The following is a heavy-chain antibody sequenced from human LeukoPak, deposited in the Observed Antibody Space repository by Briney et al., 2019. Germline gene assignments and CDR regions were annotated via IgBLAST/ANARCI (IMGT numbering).Heavy chain of an antibody. V-gene: IGHV3-23*01. J-gene: IGHJ4*02. CDR3: AKVKGTDGYNFYDY. Sequence: GGSLRLSCVVSGFTFSSYVMSWVRQAPGKGLEWVSVISSSDGRTYYADSVKGRFTISRDNSKNTLYLQMNSLRVEDTAVYYCAKVKGTDGYNFYDYWGQGNLVTVSS. CDR1: GFTFSSYV. CDR2: ISSSDGRT. D-gene: IGHD5-24*01.